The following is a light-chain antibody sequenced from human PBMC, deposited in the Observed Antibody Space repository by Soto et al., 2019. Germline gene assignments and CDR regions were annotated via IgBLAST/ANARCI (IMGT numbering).Light chain of an antibody. V-gene: IGKV3-20*01. CDR1: RSFSSSY. CDR3: HHYDSSPPYT. J-gene: IGKJ2*01. Sequence: EIVLTQSPGTLSLSPGERATLSCRASRSFSSSYLAWYQHKVGQAPRLLIYAASTRATGNPDRFSGSGSAKDFTLTISRLEPEDSAVYYCHHYDSSPPYTFGQGTKLEIK. CDR2: AAS.